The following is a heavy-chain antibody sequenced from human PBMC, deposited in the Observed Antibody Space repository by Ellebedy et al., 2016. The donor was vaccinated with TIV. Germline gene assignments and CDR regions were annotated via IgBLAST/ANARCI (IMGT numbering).Heavy chain of an antibody. J-gene: IGHJ4*02. Sequence: GGSLRLXXAASGFTFDDYAMHWVRQAPGKGLEWVSGISWNSGSIGYADSVKGRFTISRDNAKNSLYLQMNSLRAEDTALYYCAKDLDDILTGSGDYWGQGTLVTVSS. CDR3: AKDLDDILTGSGDY. V-gene: IGHV3-9*01. D-gene: IGHD3-9*01. CDR1: GFTFDDYA. CDR2: ISWNSGSI.